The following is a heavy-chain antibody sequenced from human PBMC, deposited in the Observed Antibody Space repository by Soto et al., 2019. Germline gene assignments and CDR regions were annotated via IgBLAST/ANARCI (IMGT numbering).Heavy chain of an antibody. CDR2: IYYSGST. Sequence: SETLSLTCPFSGFSISRSSYYWGWIRQPPGKGLEWIGSIYYSGSTYYNPSLKSRVTISVDKSISTAYLQWSSLKASDTAMYYCARTKGQIAVADPRAEYFQHWGQGTLVTVSS. CDR3: ARTKGQIAVADPRAEYFQH. V-gene: IGHV4-39*07. CDR1: GFSISRSSYY. D-gene: IGHD6-19*01. J-gene: IGHJ1*01.